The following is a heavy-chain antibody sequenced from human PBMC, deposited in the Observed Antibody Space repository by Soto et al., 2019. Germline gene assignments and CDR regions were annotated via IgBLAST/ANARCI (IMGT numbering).Heavy chain of an antibody. CDR2: SNAGNGNR. D-gene: IGHD1-1*01. V-gene: IGHV1-3*01. J-gene: IGHJ4*02. CDR3: ARDFNWASEY. CDR1: GYTFTSYA. Sequence: ASVKVSCKASGYTFTSYAMHWVRQAPGQRLEWMGWSNAGNGNRKYSQRSQGRVTIASDTSASTGYMELSSLRSEDTAVYYCARDFNWASEYWGKGTLVTVSS.